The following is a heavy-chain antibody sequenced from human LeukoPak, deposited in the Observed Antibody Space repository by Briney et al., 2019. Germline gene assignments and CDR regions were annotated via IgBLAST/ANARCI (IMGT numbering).Heavy chain of an antibody. V-gene: IGHV3-53*04. Sequence: GGSLRLSCAASGFTVSSNYMSWVRQAPGKGLEWVSIIYSGGSTYYADSVKGRFTISRHNSKNTLYLQMNSLRAEDTAVYYCAKDSLVVVPAAMEALFDYWGQGTLVTVSS. J-gene: IGHJ4*02. CDR1: GFTVSSNY. CDR2: IYSGGST. CDR3: AKDSLVVVPAAMEALFDY. D-gene: IGHD2-2*01.